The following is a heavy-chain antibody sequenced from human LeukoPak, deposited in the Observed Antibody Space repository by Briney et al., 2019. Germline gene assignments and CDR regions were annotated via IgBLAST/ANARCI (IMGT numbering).Heavy chain of an antibody. Sequence: GGSLRLSCAASGFTFSSYSMNWVRQAPGKGLGWVSSISSSSSYIYYADSVKGRFTISRDNSKNTLYLQMNSLRAEDTAVYYCAKDSVAAVADPFDYWGQGTLVTVSS. CDR1: GFTFSSYS. D-gene: IGHD6-19*01. CDR2: ISSSSSYI. V-gene: IGHV3-21*04. J-gene: IGHJ4*02. CDR3: AKDSVAAVADPFDY.